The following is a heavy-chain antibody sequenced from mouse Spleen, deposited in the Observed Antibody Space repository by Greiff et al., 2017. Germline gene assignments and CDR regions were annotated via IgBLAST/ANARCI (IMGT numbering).Heavy chain of an antibody. Sequence: VQLQQPGTELVKPGASVKLSCKASGYTFTSYWMHWVKQRPGQGLEWIGNINPSNGGTNYNEKFKSKATLTVDKSSSTAYMQLSSLTSEDSAVYYCAREGYGNSYAMDYWGQGTSVTVSS. CDR1: GYTFTSYW. V-gene: IGHV1-53*01. J-gene: IGHJ4*01. CDR2: INPSNGGT. CDR3: AREGYGNSYAMDY. D-gene: IGHD2-10*02.